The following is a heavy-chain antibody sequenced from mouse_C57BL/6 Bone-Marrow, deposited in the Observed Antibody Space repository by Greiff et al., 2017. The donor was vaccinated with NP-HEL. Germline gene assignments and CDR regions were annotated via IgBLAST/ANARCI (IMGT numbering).Heavy chain of an antibody. CDR1: GYTFTSYW. V-gene: IGHV1-7*01. CDR3: ARSIYYYGSSYGDYFDY. J-gene: IGHJ2*01. D-gene: IGHD1-1*01. Sequence: QVHVKQSGAELAKPGAPVKLSCKASGYTFTSYWMHWVKQRPGQGLEWIGYINPSSGYTKYNQKFKDKATLTADKSSSTAYMQLSSLTYEDSAVYYCARSIYYYGSSYGDYFDYWGQGTTLTVSS. CDR2: INPSSGYT.